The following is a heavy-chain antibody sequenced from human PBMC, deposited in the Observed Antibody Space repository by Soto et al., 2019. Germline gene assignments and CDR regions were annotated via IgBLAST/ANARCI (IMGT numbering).Heavy chain of an antibody. Sequence: GGSLRLSCAASGFTFSSYAMHWVRQVPGKGLEWVAVISYDGSNKYYADPVKGRFTISRDNSKNTLYLQMNSLRAEDTAVYYCARDSGCSGGSCYQKYNWLGPWGQVTLVTVSS. V-gene: IGHV3-30-3*01. D-gene: IGHD2-15*01. J-gene: IGHJ5*02. CDR3: ARDSGCSGGSCYQKYNWLGP. CDR2: ISYDGSNK. CDR1: GFTFSSYA.